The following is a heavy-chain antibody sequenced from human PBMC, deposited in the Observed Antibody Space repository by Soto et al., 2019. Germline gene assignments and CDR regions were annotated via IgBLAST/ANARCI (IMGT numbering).Heavy chain of an antibody. CDR3: ARFDSSGYYSDY. CDR1: GYSFTSYG. J-gene: IGHJ4*02. V-gene: IGHV1-18*04. Sequence: GASLKVSCKSSGYSFTSYGIIWVRQAPGQGLEWMGWISAYNGNTNYAQKLQGRVTMTTDTSTSTAYMELRSLRSDDTAVYYCARFDSSGYYSDYWGQGTLVNVSS. D-gene: IGHD3-22*01. CDR2: ISAYNGNT.